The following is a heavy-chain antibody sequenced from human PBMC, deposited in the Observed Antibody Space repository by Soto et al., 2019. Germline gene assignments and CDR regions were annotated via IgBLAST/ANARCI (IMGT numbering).Heavy chain of an antibody. Sequence: QVQLVQSGAEVKKPGSSVKLSCKASGDSFNTFAVTWVRQAPGQGLEWMGGIIPNFDTPNYAQKFQGRVTIIADKSASTPYMELSSLRSEDTAVYYCAMSYYDSSGYYLWYFDYWGQGTLVTVSS. CDR3: AMSYYDSSGYYLWYFDY. D-gene: IGHD3-22*01. CDR2: IIPNFDTP. CDR1: GDSFNTFA. V-gene: IGHV1-69*06. J-gene: IGHJ4*02.